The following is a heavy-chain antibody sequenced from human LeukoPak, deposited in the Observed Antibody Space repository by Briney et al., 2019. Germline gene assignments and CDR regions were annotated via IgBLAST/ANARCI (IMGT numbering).Heavy chain of an antibody. V-gene: IGHV4-4*07. Sequence: SETLSLTCTVSGGSISSYYWSWIRQPAGKGLEWIGRIYISGNTNYNPSLKSRVTMSLDTSKNQFSLKLSSVTAADTAVYYCARPHDIAVAADAFDIWGQGTMVTVSS. CDR3: ARPHDIAVAADAFDI. J-gene: IGHJ3*02. CDR2: IYISGNT. CDR1: GGSISSYY. D-gene: IGHD6-19*01.